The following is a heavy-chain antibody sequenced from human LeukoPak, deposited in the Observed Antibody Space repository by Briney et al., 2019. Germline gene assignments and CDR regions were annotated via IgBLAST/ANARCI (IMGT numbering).Heavy chain of an antibody. V-gene: IGHV1-18*01. J-gene: IGHJ5*02. CDR2: ISAYNGNT. Sequence: ASVKVSRKASGYTFTSYGISWVRQAPGQGLEWMGWISAYNGNTNYAQKLQGRVTMTTDTSTSTAYMELRSLRSDDTAVYYCARVVPAAMYGFGFDPWGQGTLVTVSA. CDR3: ARVVPAAMYGFGFDP. CDR1: GYTFTSYG. D-gene: IGHD2-2*01.